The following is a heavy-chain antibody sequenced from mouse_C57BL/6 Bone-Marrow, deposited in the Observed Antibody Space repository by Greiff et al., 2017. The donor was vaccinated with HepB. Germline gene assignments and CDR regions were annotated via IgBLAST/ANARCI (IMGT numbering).Heavy chain of an antibody. CDR1: GYTFTDYY. J-gene: IGHJ2*01. D-gene: IGHD1-1*01. V-gene: IGHV1-26*01. CDR3: ARGVYYYGSSPVYFDY. Sequence: EVQLQQSGPELVKPGASVKISCKASGYTFTDYYMNWVKQSHGKSLEWIGDINPNNGGTSYNQKFKGKATLTVDKSSSTAYMELRSLTSEDSAVYYCARGVYYYGSSPVYFDYWGQGTTLTVSS. CDR2: INPNNGGT.